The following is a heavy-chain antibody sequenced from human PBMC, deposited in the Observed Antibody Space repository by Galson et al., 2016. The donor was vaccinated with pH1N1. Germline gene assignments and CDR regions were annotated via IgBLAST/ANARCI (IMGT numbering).Heavy chain of an antibody. CDR3: AREDYYDTDLSDWYFDL. CDR1: GGTFSSSG. D-gene: IGHD3-22*01. V-gene: IGHV1-69*13. Sequence: SVKVSCKASGGTFSSSGINWVRQAPGQGLEWMGGIIPTFGTSKYAQKFQGRVTITADESTTTAYMELSRLISEDTAVYYCAREDYYDTDLSDWYFDLWGRGTLVTVSS. J-gene: IGHJ2*01. CDR2: IIPTFGTS.